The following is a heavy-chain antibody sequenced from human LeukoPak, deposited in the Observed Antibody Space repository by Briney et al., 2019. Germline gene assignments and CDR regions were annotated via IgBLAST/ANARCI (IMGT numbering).Heavy chain of an antibody. J-gene: IGHJ4*02. Sequence: APVKVSCKASGYTFTSYYMHWVRQAPGQGLEWMGIINPSGGSTSYAQKFQGRVTMTRDMSTSTVYMELSSLRSEDTAVYYCARGYDYVWGSYRYIYDNWGQGTLVTVSS. V-gene: IGHV1-46*01. CDR1: GYTFTSYY. CDR3: ARGYDYVWGSYRYIYDN. CDR2: INPSGGST. D-gene: IGHD3-16*02.